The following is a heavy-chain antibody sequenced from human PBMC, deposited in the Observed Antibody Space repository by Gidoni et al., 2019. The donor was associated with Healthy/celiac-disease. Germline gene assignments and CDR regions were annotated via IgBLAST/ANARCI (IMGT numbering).Heavy chain of an antibody. J-gene: IGHJ4*02. Sequence: EVQLLESGGGLVQPGGSLRLSCAASGFTFSSYAMSWVRQAPGRGLAWVTAISGSGGSTYYADSVKGRFTISKNTLYLQMNSLRAEDTAVYYCAKDRESYYFDYWGQGTLVTVSS. CDR2: ISGSGGST. V-gene: IGHV3-23*01. D-gene: IGHD1-26*01. CDR3: AKDRESYYFDY. CDR1: GFTFSSYA.